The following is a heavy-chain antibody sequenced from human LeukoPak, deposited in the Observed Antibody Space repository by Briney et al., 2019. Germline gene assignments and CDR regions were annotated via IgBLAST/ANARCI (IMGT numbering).Heavy chain of an antibody. CDR1: GYTFTSYD. J-gene: IGHJ3*02. D-gene: IGHD3-3*01. V-gene: IGHV1-8*01. CDR3: ARGRDYDFWSGYYTRLASRRAAFDI. Sequence: ASVKVSCKASGYTFTSYDINWVRQATGQGLEWMGWMNPNSGNTGYAQKFQGRVTMTRNTSISTAYMELSSLRSEDTAVYYCARGRDYDFWSGYYTRLASRRAAFDIWGQGTMVTVSS. CDR2: MNPNSGNT.